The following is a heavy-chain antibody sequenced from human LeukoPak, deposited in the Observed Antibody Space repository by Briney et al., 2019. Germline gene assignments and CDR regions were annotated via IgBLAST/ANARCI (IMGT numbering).Heavy chain of an antibody. Sequence: GGSLRLSCTASGFIFNDAWMFWVRQAPGKGLEWVSVIYSGGSTYYADSVKGRFTISRDNSKNTLYLQMNSLRAEDTAVYYCARASNNYDFWSGYYPARYGMDVWGRGTTVTVSS. CDR3: ARASNNYDFWSGYYPARYGMDV. CDR2: IYSGGST. J-gene: IGHJ6*02. CDR1: GFIFNDAW. D-gene: IGHD3-3*01. V-gene: IGHV3-53*01.